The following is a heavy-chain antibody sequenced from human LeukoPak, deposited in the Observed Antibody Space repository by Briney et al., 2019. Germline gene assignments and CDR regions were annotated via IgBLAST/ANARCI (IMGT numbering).Heavy chain of an antibody. J-gene: IGHJ4*02. CDR2: IYPGDSDT. Sequence: GESLKISCKVSGYKFTSYWIGWVRQMPGTGLEWMGIIYPGDSDTRYSPSFQGQVTISADKSISTAYLQWSSLKASDSAMYFCARAGYSYGKYFEYWGQGTLVTVSS. V-gene: IGHV5-51*01. CDR3: ARAGYSYGKYFEY. D-gene: IGHD5-18*01. CDR1: GYKFTSYW.